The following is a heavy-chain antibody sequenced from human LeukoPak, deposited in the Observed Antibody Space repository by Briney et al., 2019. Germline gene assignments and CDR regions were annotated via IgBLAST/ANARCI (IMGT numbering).Heavy chain of an antibody. Sequence: SETLSLTCTVSGGSISRSSYYWGWIRQPPGKGLEWIGSIYYSGSTYYNPSLKSRVTISVDTSKNQFSLKLSSVTAADTAVYYCARGYSSSWYVPLHFDYWGQGTLVTVSS. D-gene: IGHD6-13*01. J-gene: IGHJ4*02. V-gene: IGHV4-39*07. CDR3: ARGYSSSWYVPLHFDY. CDR1: GGSISRSSYY. CDR2: IYYSGST.